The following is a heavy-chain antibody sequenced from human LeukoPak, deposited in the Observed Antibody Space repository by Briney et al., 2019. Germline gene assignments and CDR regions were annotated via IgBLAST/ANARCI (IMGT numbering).Heavy chain of an antibody. CDR2: FDPEDGET. Sequence: ASVKVSCKVSGYTLTELPMHWVRQAPGKGLEWMGGFDPEDGETIYAQKFQGRVTMTEDTSTDTAYMELSSLRSEDTAVYYCATDYYDSSGYYSWGQGTLVTVSS. V-gene: IGHV1-24*01. CDR1: GYTLTELP. J-gene: IGHJ4*02. D-gene: IGHD3-22*01. CDR3: ATDYYDSSGYYS.